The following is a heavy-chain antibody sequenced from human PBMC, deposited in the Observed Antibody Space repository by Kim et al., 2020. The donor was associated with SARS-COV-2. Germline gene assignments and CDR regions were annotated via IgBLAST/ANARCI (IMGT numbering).Heavy chain of an antibody. CDR2: MYYTGST. J-gene: IGHJ6*02. CDR3: ARNEYSSSWYVYYGMDV. CDR1: GGSISSGSYY. D-gene: IGHD6-13*01. Sequence: SETLSLTCTVSGGSISSGSYYWGWIRQPPGKGLEWIGSMYYTGSTYYNPSLKSRVTISVDTSKNQFSLNLSSVTAADTAVYYCARNEYSSSWYVYYGMDVWGQGTTVTVSS. V-gene: IGHV4-39*01.